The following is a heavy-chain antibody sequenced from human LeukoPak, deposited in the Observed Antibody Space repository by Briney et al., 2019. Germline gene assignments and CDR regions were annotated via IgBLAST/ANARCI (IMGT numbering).Heavy chain of an antibody. CDR3: ARHPLAGATAPNYFDY. J-gene: IGHJ4*02. CDR2: IYYSGST. CDR1: GGSISRSSYY. Sequence: PLETLSLTCTVSGGSISRSSYYWGWIRQPPGKGLEWIGSIYYSGSTYYNPSLKSRVTISVGTSKNQFSLKLSSVTAADTAVYYCARHPLAGATAPNYFDYWGQGTLVTVSS. D-gene: IGHD6-25*01. V-gene: IGHV4-39*01.